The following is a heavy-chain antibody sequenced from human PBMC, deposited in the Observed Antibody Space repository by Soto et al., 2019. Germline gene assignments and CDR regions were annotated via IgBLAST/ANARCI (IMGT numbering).Heavy chain of an antibody. CDR3: ARAGVAAAGTNFYYYGMDV. Sequence: SETLSLTCAVSGGSISSGGYSWSWIRQPPGKGLEWIGYIYHSGSTYYNPSLKSRVTISVDRSKNQFSLKLSSVTAADTAVYYCARAGVAAAGTNFYYYGMDVWGQGTTVTVSS. J-gene: IGHJ6*02. CDR1: GGSISSGGYS. D-gene: IGHD6-13*01. V-gene: IGHV4-30-2*01. CDR2: IYHSGST.